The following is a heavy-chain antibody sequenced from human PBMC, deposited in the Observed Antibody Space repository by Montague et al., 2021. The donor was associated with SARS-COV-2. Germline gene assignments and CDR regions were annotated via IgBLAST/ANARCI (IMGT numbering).Heavy chain of an antibody. CDR2: TYYRSKWYN. CDR1: GDSVSSNSAA. V-gene: IGHV6-1*01. Sequence: CAISGDSVSSNSAAWNWIRQSPSRGLEWLGRTYYRSKWYNDYAVSVKSRITINPDTSKNQFSLQLNSVTPEGMAVYYCARGGWGAPGTGRLFDYWGQGTLVTVSS. CDR3: ARGGWGAPGTGRLFDY. J-gene: IGHJ4*02. D-gene: IGHD3-10*01.